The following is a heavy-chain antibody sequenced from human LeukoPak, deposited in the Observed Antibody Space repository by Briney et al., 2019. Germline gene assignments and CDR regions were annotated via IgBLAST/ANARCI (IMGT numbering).Heavy chain of an antibody. Sequence: GGSLRLSCAASGFTVSSNYMSWVRQAPGKGLEWVANIKQDVSEKYYADSVKGRFTISRDNAKNSLYLQMNSLRAEDTAVYYCARERGYSGYDYFIDSPSDYWGQGTLVTVSS. D-gene: IGHD5-12*01. CDR2: IKQDVSEK. V-gene: IGHV3-7*01. CDR3: ARERGYSGYDYFIDSPSDY. CDR1: GFTVSSNY. J-gene: IGHJ4*02.